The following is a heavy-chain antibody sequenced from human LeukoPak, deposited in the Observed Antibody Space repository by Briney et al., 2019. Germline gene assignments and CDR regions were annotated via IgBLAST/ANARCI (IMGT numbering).Heavy chain of an antibody. Sequence: AASLKISCKGSGSCFTSYWIGWVRQMPGKGLEWMGIIYPGDSDTRYSPSFQGQVTISADKSISTAYLQWSSLKASDTAMYYCARRYDSTLFDPWGQGTLVTVSS. D-gene: IGHD3-22*01. CDR3: ARRYDSTLFDP. J-gene: IGHJ5*02. CDR2: IYPGDSDT. V-gene: IGHV5-51*01. CDR1: GSCFTSYW.